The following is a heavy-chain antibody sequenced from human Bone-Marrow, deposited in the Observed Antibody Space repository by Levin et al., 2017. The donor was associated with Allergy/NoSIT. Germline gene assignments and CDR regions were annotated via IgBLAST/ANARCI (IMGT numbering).Heavy chain of an antibody. Sequence: AGGSLRLSCAASGFAFSTSWMHWVRQAPGEGLVWVSRIDPIGSAKSYADSVKGRFTVSRDNSNNTLYLQMDSLRGEDTALYYCASLENYWGQGILVTVSS. CDR3: ASLENY. D-gene: IGHD2/OR15-2a*01. CDR1: GFAFSTSW. J-gene: IGHJ4*02. V-gene: IGHV3-74*01. CDR2: IDPIGSAK.